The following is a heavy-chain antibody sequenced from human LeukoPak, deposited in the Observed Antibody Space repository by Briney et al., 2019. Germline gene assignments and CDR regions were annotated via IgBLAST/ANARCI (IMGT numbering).Heavy chain of an antibody. Sequence: GGSLRLSYAASGFTFDDYVMHGVRQAPGKGLEWVSGISWNSGSIDYADSVKGRFTISRDNAKNSLYLQMNSLRPEDTAFYYCAKGTGRHWTFFDYWGQGTLVTVSS. J-gene: IGHJ4*02. CDR1: GFTFDDYV. D-gene: IGHD1-1*01. V-gene: IGHV3-9*01. CDR3: AKGTGRHWTFFDY. CDR2: ISWNSGSI.